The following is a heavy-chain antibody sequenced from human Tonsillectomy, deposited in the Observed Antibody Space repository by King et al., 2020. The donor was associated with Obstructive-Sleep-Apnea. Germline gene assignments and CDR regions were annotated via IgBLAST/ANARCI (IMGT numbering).Heavy chain of an antibody. V-gene: IGHV4-38-2*02. D-gene: IGHD3-22*01. CDR3: ARIDYDSTAYFDY. Sequence: QLQESGPGLVKPSETLSLTCTVSGYSISSGYYWGWIRQPPGKGLEWIGSIYHSGSTYYNPSLKSRVTISVDTSKNQFSRKLSSVTAADTAVYYCARIDYDSTAYFDYWGQGTLVTVSS. CDR2: IYHSGST. CDR1: GYSISSGYY. J-gene: IGHJ4*02.